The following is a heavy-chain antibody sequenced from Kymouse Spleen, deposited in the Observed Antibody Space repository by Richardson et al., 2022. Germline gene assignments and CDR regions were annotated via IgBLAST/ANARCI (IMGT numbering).Heavy chain of an antibody. CDR3: ARHSYDILTGYFFDY. D-gene: IGHD3-9*01. J-gene: IGHJ4*02. Sequence: QLQLQESGPGLVKPSETLSLTCTVSGGSISSSSYYWGWIRQPPGKGLEWIGSIYYSGSTYYNPSLKSRVTISVDTSKNQFSLKLSSVTAADTAVYYCARHSYDILTGYFFDYWGQGTLVTVSS. CDR2: IYYSGST. V-gene: IGHV4-39*01. CDR1: GGSISSSSYY.